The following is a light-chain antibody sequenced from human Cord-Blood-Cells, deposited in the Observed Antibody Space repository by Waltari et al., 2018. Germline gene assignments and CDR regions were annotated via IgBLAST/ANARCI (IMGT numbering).Light chain of an antibody. Sequence: QSALTQPASVSGSPGQSITISCTGTSSDVGGYNYVSWYQQHPGKAPKLMIYDVSNRPSGVSNRFSGSKSGNTASLTISGLQAEDKADYYCSSYTSSSTLVVGGGTKLTVL. CDR1: SSDVGGYNY. J-gene: IGLJ2*01. V-gene: IGLV2-14*01. CDR2: DVS. CDR3: SSYTSSSTLV.